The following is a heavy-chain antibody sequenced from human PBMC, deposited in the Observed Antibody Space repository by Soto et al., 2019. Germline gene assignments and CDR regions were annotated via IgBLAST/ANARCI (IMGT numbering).Heavy chain of an antibody. Sequence: SGTPSLTCAVSGGSIRSTNLWGWVRPAPEKGMELFASIFYSGSTYYNPTLKSRLTISVDTSKSQFSLKLSSVTAADTAVYYCVRFWPPPDYDTLTGYTDAFDYWGQGTLVTVSS. V-gene: IGHV4-39*01. CDR1: GGSIRSTNL. J-gene: IGHJ4*02. D-gene: IGHD3-9*01. CDR2: IFYSGST. CDR3: VRFWPPPDYDTLTGYTDAFDY.